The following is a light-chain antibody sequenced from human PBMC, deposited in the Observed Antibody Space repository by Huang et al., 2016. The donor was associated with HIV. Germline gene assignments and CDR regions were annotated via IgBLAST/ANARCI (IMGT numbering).Light chain of an antibody. V-gene: IGKV1-39*01. CDR2: SAS. J-gene: IGKJ5*01. CDR3: QQGYSALIT. Sequence: DILLTQSPSSLSASVGYRVTITCRASQNINTYLNWYQQKPGKAPNLLIHSASTLPTGVPSRFSGGGSGTDFTLTVNSLQPEDSATYYCQQGYSALITFGQGTRL. CDR1: QNINTY.